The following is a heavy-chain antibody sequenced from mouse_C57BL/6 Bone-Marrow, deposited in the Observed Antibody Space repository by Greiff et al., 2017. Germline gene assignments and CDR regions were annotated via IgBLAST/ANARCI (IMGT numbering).Heavy chain of an antibody. J-gene: IGHJ2*01. Sequence: EVQLQQSGAELVRPGASVKLSCTASGFNIKDDYMHWVKQRPEQCLEWIGWIDPENGDTEYDSKFQGKATITAYTSSNTAYLQLSSLTSEDTAVYYGTTFYDSNLPYYFDYWCQGTTLTVSS. CDR3: TTFYDSNLPYYFDY. CDR1: GFNIKDDY. V-gene: IGHV14-4*01. D-gene: IGHD2-5*01. CDR2: IDPENGDT.